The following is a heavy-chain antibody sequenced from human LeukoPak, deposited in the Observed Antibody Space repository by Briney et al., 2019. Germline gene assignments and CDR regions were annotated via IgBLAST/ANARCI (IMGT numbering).Heavy chain of an antibody. CDR2: IKQDGSEK. V-gene: IGHV3-7*01. CDR1: GFTFSSFW. Sequence: GGSLRLSCAASGFTFSSFWMTWVRQAPGKGLEWVANIKQDGSEKYYVDSVKGRFTISRDNAMHSLYLQINCLRAEDTAVYYCVRGYLAGTDWFDYWGQGTLVTVSS. J-gene: IGHJ4*02. CDR3: VRGYLAGTDWFDY. D-gene: IGHD6-19*01.